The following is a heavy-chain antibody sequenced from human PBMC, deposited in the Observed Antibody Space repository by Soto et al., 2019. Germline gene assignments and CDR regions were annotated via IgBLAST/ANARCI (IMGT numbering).Heavy chain of an antibody. J-gene: IGHJ4*02. CDR3: ARDDYPYYDDSSGYHFDY. CDR1: GFTFSTYN. Sequence: EVQLVESGGGLVQPGGSLRLSCAASGFTFSTYNMNWVRQAPGKGLEWVSYISDSSSTIHYADSVKGRFTISRDNAKNSLYLQMSSLRAEDTAVYYCARDDYPYYDDSSGYHFDYWGQGALVTVSS. V-gene: IGHV3-48*01. CDR2: ISDSSSTI. D-gene: IGHD3-22*01.